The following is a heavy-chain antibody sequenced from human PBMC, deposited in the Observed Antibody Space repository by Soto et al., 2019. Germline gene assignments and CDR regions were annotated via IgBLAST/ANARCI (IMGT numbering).Heavy chain of an antibody. CDR2: VLYDGSNT. V-gene: IGHV3-30-3*01. D-gene: IGHD5-12*01. CDR1: GFTISVFA. J-gene: IGHJ4*02. Sequence: QVQLVESGGGVVQPGRSLRLSCAASGFTISVFAVHWVRQAPGKGLEWVAVVLYDGSNTYYADSVKGRFTISRDNSKNTLYLQINSLRADDTAVYYCVRGVRYSGHHVAIDYWGQGTLVTVSS. CDR3: VRGVRYSGHHVAIDY.